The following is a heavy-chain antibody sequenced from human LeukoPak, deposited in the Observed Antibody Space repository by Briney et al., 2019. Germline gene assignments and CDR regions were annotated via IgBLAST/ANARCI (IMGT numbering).Heavy chain of an antibody. Sequence: GGSLRLSCAASGFTFSSYGMHWVRQAPGKGLEWVALLSYDGSNKYYADSVKGRFTISRDNSKNTLYLQMNSLRAEDTAVYYCAKDIGAESGYSYGYYYYYGMDVWGQGTTVTVSS. J-gene: IGHJ6*02. D-gene: IGHD5-18*01. V-gene: IGHV3-30*18. CDR1: GFTFSSYG. CDR3: AKDIGAESGYSYGYYYYYGMDV. CDR2: LSYDGSNK.